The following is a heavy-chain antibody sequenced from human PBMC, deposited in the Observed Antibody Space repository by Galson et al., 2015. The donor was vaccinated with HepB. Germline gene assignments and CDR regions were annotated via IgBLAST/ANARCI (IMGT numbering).Heavy chain of an antibody. V-gene: IGHV3-23*01. D-gene: IGHD3-3*01. CDR1: GFTFSSYA. Sequence: SLRLSCAASGFTFSSYAMNWVRQAPGKGLEWVSVISGSGGSTNYADSVRGRFTISRDNSKNTLYLQMNSLRAEDTAVYYCATDPSKYFDSSPWGQGTTVTVSS. J-gene: IGHJ6*02. CDR2: ISGSGGST. CDR3: ATDPSKYFDSSP.